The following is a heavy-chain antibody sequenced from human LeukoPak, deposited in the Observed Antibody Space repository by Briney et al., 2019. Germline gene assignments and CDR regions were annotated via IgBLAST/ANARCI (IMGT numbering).Heavy chain of an antibody. J-gene: IGHJ3*01. CDR1: GFTFSSYW. V-gene: IGHV3-7*04. Sequence: GGSLRLSCAASGFTFSSYWMSWVRQAPGKGLEWVANIKQDESEKYCLDSVKGRFIISRDNAKNSLYLQMNSLRAEDTAVYYCARALTRDALDLWGQGTMVTVSS. CDR2: IKQDESEK. CDR3: ARALTRDALDL.